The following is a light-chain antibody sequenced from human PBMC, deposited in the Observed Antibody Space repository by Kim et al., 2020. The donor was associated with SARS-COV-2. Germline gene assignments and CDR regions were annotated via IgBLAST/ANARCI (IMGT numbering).Light chain of an antibody. V-gene: IGLV2-8*01. CDR1: SSDVGGYNS. CDR3: GSYVGNNNFV. CDR2: ELT. Sequence: GQSVTIPCMGTSSDVGGYNSVSVYQHHPGKAPKLMIYELTKRPSGVPDRFSGSKSGNTASLTVSGLQAEDEADYYCGSYVGNNNFVFGTGTKVTVL. J-gene: IGLJ1*01.